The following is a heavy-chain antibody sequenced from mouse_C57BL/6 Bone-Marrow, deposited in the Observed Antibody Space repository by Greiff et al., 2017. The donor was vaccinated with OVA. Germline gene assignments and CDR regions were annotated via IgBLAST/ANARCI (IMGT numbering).Heavy chain of an antibody. Sequence: QVQLQQPGAELVMPGASVKLSCKASGYTFTSYWMHWVKQRPGQGLEWIGELDPSDSYTNYNQKFKGKSTLTVDKSSSTAYMQLSSLTSEDSAVYYCSRDGYYLSWFAYWGQGTLVTVSA. V-gene: IGHV1-69*01. CDR2: LDPSDSYT. J-gene: IGHJ3*01. CDR3: SRDGYYLSWFAY. CDR1: GYTFTSYW. D-gene: IGHD2-3*01.